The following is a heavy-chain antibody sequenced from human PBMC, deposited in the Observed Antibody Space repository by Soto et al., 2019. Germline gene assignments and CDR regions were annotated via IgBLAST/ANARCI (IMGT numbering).Heavy chain of an antibody. CDR1: GGTFSSYT. Sequence: QVQLVQSGAEVKKPGSSVKVSCKASGGTFSSYTISWVRQAPGQGLEWMGRIIPILGIANYAQKFQGRVTITADKSTSTAYMELSILRSEDTAVYYCARVQDSSGYYGDYWGQGTLVTVSS. CDR2: IIPILGIA. V-gene: IGHV1-69*02. J-gene: IGHJ4*02. D-gene: IGHD3-22*01. CDR3: ARVQDSSGYYGDY.